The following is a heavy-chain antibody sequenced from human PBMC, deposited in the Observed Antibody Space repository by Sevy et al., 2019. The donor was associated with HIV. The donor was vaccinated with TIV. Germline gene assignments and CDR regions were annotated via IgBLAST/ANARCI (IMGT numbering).Heavy chain of an antibody. Sequence: ASVKVSCKASGGTISRDGISWVRQAPGQGLEWMGGIISFFDMTNYAQKFQGRVTIGADESTSTVYMELSSRRFEDTAVYYCARGGGSGWYYFDSWGQGTLVTVSS. D-gene: IGHD6-19*01. CDR2: IISFFDMT. CDR1: GGTISRDG. J-gene: IGHJ4*02. V-gene: IGHV1-69*13. CDR3: ARGGGSGWYYFDS.